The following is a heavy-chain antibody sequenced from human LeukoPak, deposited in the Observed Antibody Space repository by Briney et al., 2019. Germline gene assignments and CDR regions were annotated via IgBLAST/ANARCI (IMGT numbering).Heavy chain of an antibody. CDR2: INHSGST. V-gene: IGHV4-34*01. Sequence: PSETLSLTCAVYGGSFSGYYWSWIRQPPGKGLEWIGEINHSGSTNYNPSLKSRVTISVDTSKNQFSLKLSSVTTADTAVYYCARGSLDYVWGSYRSTFDYWGQGTLVTVSS. CDR1: GGSFSGYY. D-gene: IGHD3-16*02. J-gene: IGHJ4*02. CDR3: ARGSLDYVWGSYRSTFDY.